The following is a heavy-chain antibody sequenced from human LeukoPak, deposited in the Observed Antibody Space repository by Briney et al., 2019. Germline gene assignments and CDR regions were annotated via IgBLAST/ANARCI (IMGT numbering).Heavy chain of an antibody. V-gene: IGHV1-69*13. Sequence: SVKVSCKASGGTFSSYAISWVRQAPGQGLEWMGGIIPIFGTANYAQKFQGRVTITADESTSTAYMELSSLRSEDTAVYYCARTFIRRDCYNLFHYYYYMDVWGKGTTVTISS. CDR1: GGTFSSYA. D-gene: IGHD5-24*01. CDR3: ARTFIRRDCYNLFHYYYYMDV. CDR2: IIPIFGTA. J-gene: IGHJ6*03.